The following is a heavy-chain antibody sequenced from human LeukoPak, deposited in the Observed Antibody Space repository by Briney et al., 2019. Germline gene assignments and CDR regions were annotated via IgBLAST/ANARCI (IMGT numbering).Heavy chain of an antibody. J-gene: IGHJ6*02. CDR2: INPNSGGT. V-gene: IGHV1-2*02. D-gene: IGHD4-23*01. CDR1: GYTFTGYY. CDR3: ASSYGGTPYYYYGMDV. Sequence: ASVKVSCKASGYTFTGYYMHWVRQAPGQGLEWMGWINPNSGGTNYAQKFQGRVTMTRDTSISTAYMELSRLRSDDTAVYYCASSYGGTPYYYYGMDVWGQGTTVTVSS.